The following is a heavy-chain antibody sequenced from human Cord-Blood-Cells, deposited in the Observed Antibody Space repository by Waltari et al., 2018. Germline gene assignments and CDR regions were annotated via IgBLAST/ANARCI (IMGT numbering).Heavy chain of an antibody. D-gene: IGHD3-3*01. CDR2: INPNSGGT. J-gene: IGHJ4*02. Sequence: QVQLVQSGAEVKKPGASVKVSCKASGYTFTGYYMHWVRQAPGQGLEWMGWINPNSGGTNYAQKFQGRVTMTRDTSISTAYMELSRLRSDDTAVYYCARVGLEWSYGYYFDYWGQGTLVTVSS. V-gene: IGHV1-2*02. CDR1: GYTFTGYY. CDR3: ARVGLEWSYGYYFDY.